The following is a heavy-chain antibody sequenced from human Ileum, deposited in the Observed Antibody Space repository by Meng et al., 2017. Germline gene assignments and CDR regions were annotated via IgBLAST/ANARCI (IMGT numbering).Heavy chain of an antibody. Sequence: VPLPQWGAGLLQPSETLSRTCAVYGGCFSGYYWSWIRQPPGKGLEWIGEINHSGSTNYNPSLKSRVTISVDTSKNQFSLKLTSVTAADTAVYYCARGDVAARLQSWGQGTLVTVSS. D-gene: IGHD6-6*01. CDR2: INHSGST. CDR1: GGCFSGYY. CDR3: ARGDVAARLQS. V-gene: IGHV4-34*01. J-gene: IGHJ5*02.